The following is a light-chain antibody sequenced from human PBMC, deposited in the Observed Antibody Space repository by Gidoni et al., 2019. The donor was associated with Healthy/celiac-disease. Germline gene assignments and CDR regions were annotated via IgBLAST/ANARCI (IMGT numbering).Light chain of an antibody. CDR2: AGS. V-gene: IGLV2-23*01. CDR1: SSDVGRYNL. Sequence: QSALTQPASVSGSPGQSITSSCTGTSSDVGRYNLVSLYQQHPGKAPKLMIYAGSKRPAGVSNRFSGSKSGNTASLTISGLQAEDEADYYCCSYAGSDVVFGGGTKLXVL. J-gene: IGLJ2*01. CDR3: CSYAGSDVV.